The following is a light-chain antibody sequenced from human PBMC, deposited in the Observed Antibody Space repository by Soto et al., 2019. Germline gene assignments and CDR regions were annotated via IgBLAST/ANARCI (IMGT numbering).Light chain of an antibody. CDR3: HHYSNWPVT. V-gene: IGKV3-15*01. CDR1: QSVGNN. CDR2: GAS. Sequence: EIVLTQSPATLSVSPGERATLSCRASQSVGNNLAWYQQKGGQAPRLLMHGASTRATGIPARFSGSGSGTEFTLTISSLQSEDFAFYYCHHYSNWPVTFGQGTKREIK. J-gene: IGKJ2*01.